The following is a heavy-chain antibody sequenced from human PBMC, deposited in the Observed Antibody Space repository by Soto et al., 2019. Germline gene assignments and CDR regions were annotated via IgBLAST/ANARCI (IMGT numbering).Heavy chain of an antibody. D-gene: IGHD2-8*01. CDR2: IRSKANSYAT. CDR3: TRQFSGYCTNGVCYTNVADY. CDR1: GFTFSGSA. Sequence: GGSLRLSCAASGFTFSGSAMHWVRQASGKGLEWVGRIRSKANSYATAYAASVKGRFTISRDDSKNTAYLQMNSLKTEDTAVYYCTRQFSGYCTNGVCYTNVADYWGQGTLVTVSS. J-gene: IGHJ4*02. V-gene: IGHV3-73*01.